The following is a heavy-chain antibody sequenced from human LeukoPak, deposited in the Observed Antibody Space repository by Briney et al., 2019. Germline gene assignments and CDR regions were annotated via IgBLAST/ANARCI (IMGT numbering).Heavy chain of an antibody. D-gene: IGHD3-10*01. V-gene: IGHV3-30-3*01. CDR2: ISYDGSNK. CDR3: ARDRTMVRGVFDY. Sequence: PGGSLRLSCAASGFTFSSYAMHWVRQAPGKGLEWVAVISYDGSNKYYADSVKGRFTISRDNSKNTLYLQMNSLRAEDTAVYYCARDRTMVRGVFDYWGQGTLVTVSS. CDR1: GFTFSSYA. J-gene: IGHJ4*02.